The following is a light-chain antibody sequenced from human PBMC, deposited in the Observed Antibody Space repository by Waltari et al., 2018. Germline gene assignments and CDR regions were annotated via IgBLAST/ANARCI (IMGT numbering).Light chain of an antibody. Sequence: LTQSPATLSLSPGERGSLSCRASPSVSSTYFAWYQQKPGQPPSLLIYDASKRATGIPDRFSGSVSGTDFTLTISRVEPEDFGVYYCQQYGRSPTTFGQGTKVEMK. J-gene: IGKJ1*01. CDR3: QQYGRSPTT. CDR1: PSVSSTY. V-gene: IGKV3-20*01. CDR2: DAS.